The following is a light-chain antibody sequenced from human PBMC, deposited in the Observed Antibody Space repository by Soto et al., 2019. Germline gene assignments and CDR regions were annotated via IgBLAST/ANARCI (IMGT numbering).Light chain of an antibody. CDR1: QSISSW. Sequence: DIQMTQSPYTLSASVGDRVTITCRASQSISSWLAWYQQKPGKAPKLLIYKASSLESGVPSRFSGSGSGTEFTLTISSLQPDDLATYYCQQYNSYSTFGQGTKVDIK. J-gene: IGKJ1*01. CDR2: KAS. CDR3: QQYNSYST. V-gene: IGKV1-5*03.